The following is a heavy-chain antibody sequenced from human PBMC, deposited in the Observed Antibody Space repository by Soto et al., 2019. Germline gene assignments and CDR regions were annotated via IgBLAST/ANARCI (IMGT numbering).Heavy chain of an antibody. CDR1: GFTFSDFG. V-gene: IGHV3-33*03. D-gene: IGHD2-8*01. Sequence: QVQLVESGGGVVQPGRSLRLSCAVSGFTFSDFGMHWVRQAPGKGLEWVALIWYHGGNEEYADSVKGRFSISRDNSKNTLYLQMDSLRAAYTAVYYRARPGCVKGVCYKSYDRWGQGTMVTVSS. CDR2: IWYHGGNE. J-gene: IGHJ3*02. CDR3: ARPGCVKGVCYKSYDR.